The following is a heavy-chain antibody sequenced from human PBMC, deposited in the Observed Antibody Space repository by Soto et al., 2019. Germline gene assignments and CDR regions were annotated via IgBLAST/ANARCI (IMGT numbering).Heavy chain of an antibody. Sequence: QVQVQQSGPGLVKPSETLSLTCTVSSGPSKSHNWGWIRQPPGRGLEWIGYVYDTWSTSYNPSLKSRVTVSADTSTNRISLTVRFVTAADPAVYYCVRQGIGFLHGLVDVWGQGTTVIVSS. CDR1: SGPSKSHN. J-gene: IGHJ6*01. CDR3: VRQGIGFLHGLVDV. CDR2: VYDTWST. V-gene: IGHV4-59*08. D-gene: IGHD3-10*01.